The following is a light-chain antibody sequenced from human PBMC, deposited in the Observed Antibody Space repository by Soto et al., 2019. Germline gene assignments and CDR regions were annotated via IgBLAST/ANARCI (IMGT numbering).Light chain of an antibody. J-gene: IGKJ5*01. CDR2: AAS. Sequence: DLQLTQSPSFLSASVGDRVTITCRASEDISSYLSWYHQKPGKIPKLLISAASTLQSGVPSRFSGSGSGTEFTLTINGLQPEDFATYDCQQFSSYPISCGQGTRLES. CDR3: QQFSSYPIS. CDR1: EDISSY. V-gene: IGKV1-9*01.